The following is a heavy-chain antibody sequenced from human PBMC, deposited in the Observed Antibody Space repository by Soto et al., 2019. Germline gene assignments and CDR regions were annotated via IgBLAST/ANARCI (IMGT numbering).Heavy chain of an antibody. D-gene: IGHD6-13*01. CDR2: IYSGGST. CDR3: ARDLGDEQQLVPAYYYGMDV. V-gene: IGHV3-53*01. CDR1: GFTVSSNY. Sequence: GGSLRLSCAASGFTVSSNYMSWVRQAPGKGLERVSVIYSGGSTYYADSVKGRFTISRDNSKNTLYLQMNSLRAEDTAVYYCARDLGDEQQLVPAYYYGMDVWGQGTTVTVSS. J-gene: IGHJ6*02.